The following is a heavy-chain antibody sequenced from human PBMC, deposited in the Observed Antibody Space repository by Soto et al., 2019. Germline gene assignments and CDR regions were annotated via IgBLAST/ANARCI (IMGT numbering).Heavy chain of an antibody. D-gene: IGHD6-13*01. CDR2: ISYDGSNK. J-gene: IGHJ5*02. CDR1: GFTFSSYA. Sequence: GGSLRLSCAASGFTFSSYAMHWVRQAPGKGLEWVAVISYDGSNKYYADSVKGRFTISRDNSKNTLYLQMNSLRAEDTTVYYCAPAAAGGWFDPWGQGTLVTVSS. V-gene: IGHV3-30-3*01. CDR3: APAAAGGWFDP.